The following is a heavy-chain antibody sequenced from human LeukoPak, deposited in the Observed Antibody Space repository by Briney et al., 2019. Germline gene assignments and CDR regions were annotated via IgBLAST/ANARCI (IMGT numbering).Heavy chain of an antibody. CDR1: GGSISSYY. CDR3: ADGECDD. CDR2: IYYSGST. V-gene: IGHV4-59*08. J-gene: IGHJ4*02. Sequence: SETLSLTRTVSGGSISSYYWSWIRRPPGKGLEWIEYIYYSGSTNYNPSLKSRVTISVDTSKDQVAVKVVSVSATDMSVCYWADGECDDRGPGTLVSVSS. D-gene: IGHD3-10*01.